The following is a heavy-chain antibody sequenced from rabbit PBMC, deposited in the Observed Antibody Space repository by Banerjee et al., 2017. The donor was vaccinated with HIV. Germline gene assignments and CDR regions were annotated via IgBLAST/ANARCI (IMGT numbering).Heavy chain of an antibody. CDR2: IYTGSSDRT. V-gene: IGHV1S45*01. CDR3: ARDLAGVIGWNFNL. J-gene: IGHJ4*01. D-gene: IGHD4-1*01. Sequence: QEQLEESGGDLVKPGASLTLTCTASGFSFSSDYYMCWVRQAPGKGLEWIACIYTGSSDRTYYATWAKGRFTISKTSSTTVTLQMTSLTAADTATYFCARDLAGVIGWNFNLWGPGTLVTVS. CDR1: GFSFSSDYY.